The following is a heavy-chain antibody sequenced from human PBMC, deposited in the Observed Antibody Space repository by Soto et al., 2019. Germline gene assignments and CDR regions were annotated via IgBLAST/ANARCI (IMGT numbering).Heavy chain of an antibody. CDR3: AKSWDPPED. D-gene: IGHD1-26*01. CDR1: GFTFSSYG. CDR2: ISYDGSNK. V-gene: IGHV3-30*18. Sequence: QVQLVESGGGVVQPGRSLRLSCAASGFTFSSYGMHWVRQAPGKGLEWVAVISYDGSNKYYADSVKGRFTISRDNSKNTLYLQRTSRRAEDRAGFYCAKSWDPPEDWGKGTLFTFP. J-gene: IGHJ4*02.